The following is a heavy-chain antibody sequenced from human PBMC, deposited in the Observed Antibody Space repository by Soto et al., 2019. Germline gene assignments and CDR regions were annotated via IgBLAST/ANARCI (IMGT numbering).Heavy chain of an antibody. CDR3: ARESHSGWYEKFDY. D-gene: IGHD6-19*01. CDR1: GGSISSYY. J-gene: IGHJ4*02. V-gene: IGHV4-59*01. CDR2: IYYSGST. Sequence: SETLSLTCTVSGGSISSYYWSWIRQPPGKGLEWIGYIYYSGSTNYNPSLKSRVTISVDTSKNQFSLKLSSVTAADTAVYYCARESHSGWYEKFDYWGQGTLVTVSA.